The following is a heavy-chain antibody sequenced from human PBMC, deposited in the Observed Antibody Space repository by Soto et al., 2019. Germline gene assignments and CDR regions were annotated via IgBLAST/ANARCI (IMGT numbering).Heavy chain of an antibody. V-gene: IGHV2-5*02. J-gene: IGHJ4*02. D-gene: IGHD3-3*01. Sequence: QITLNESGPTQVKPRQTLTLTCTFSGFSLTTSGVGVGWIRQSPGKAPEWLALIYWDDDKRYSPSLKSRLTITKDTSKIQVVLTMADLDLADTATYYCAHRVLRTVFGLVTTTAIYFDFWGQGTPVAGSS. CDR1: GFSLTTSGVG. CDR2: IYWDDDK. CDR3: AHRVLRTVFGLVTTTAIYFDF.